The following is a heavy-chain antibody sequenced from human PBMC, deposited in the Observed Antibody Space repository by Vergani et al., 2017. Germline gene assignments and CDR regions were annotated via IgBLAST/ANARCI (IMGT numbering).Heavy chain of an antibody. J-gene: IGHJ4*02. CDR2: LSASDRRT. D-gene: IGHD6-13*01. CDR3: ASNRAAAGNSPFDY. CDR1: GFTFIMHA. Sequence: EVQLLESGGDLVQPGGSLRLSCAASGFTFIMHAMSWVRQGPGKGLEWVSTLSASDRRTHYADSVKGRFTISRDNAKNSLYLQMNSLRAEDTAVYYCASNRAAAGNSPFDYWGQGTLVTVSS. V-gene: IGHV3-23*01.